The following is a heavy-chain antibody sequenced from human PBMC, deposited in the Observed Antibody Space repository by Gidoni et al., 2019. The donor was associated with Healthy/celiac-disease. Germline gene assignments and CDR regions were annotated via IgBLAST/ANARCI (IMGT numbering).Heavy chain of an antibody. CDR2: ISGSGGST. D-gene: IGHD1-26*01. Sequence: EVQLLEAVGGLVQSGGSLSISCAASGFTFRSYAMSWVRQAPGKGLEWVSAISGSGGSTYYADSVKCRFTISRDNSKNTLYLQMNSLRAEDTAVYYCAKSIAKFYYYGMDVWGQGTTVTVSS. V-gene: IGHV3-23*01. CDR3: AKSIAKFYYYGMDV. J-gene: IGHJ6*02. CDR1: GFTFRSYA.